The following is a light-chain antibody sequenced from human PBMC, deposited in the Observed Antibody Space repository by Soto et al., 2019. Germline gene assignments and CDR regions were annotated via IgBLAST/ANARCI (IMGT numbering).Light chain of an antibody. CDR3: QQSYSTPL. J-gene: IGKJ3*01. CDR2: AAS. CDR1: QSISSY. V-gene: IGKV1-39*01. Sequence: DIQMTQSPSSLSASVGDRVTITCRASQSISSYLNWYQQKPGKAPKLLIYAASSLQSGVPSRFSGSGSGTDFTLTISSLQPEDFATYYCQQSYSTPLFGPGTTVDIK.